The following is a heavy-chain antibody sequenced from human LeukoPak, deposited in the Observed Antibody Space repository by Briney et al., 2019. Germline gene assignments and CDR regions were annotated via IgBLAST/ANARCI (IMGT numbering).Heavy chain of an antibody. CDR3: ARAPGGWELGS. D-gene: IGHD1-26*01. V-gene: IGHV3-48*01. CDR1: GFTFSSYS. Sequence: GGSLRLSCAASGFTFSSYSMNWVRQAPGKGLEWVSYISSGSSTKYYADSVKGRFTISRDNAKNSLYLQMNSLRAEDTAVYYCARAPGGWELGSWGQGTLVTVSS. CDR2: ISSGSSTK. J-gene: IGHJ5*02.